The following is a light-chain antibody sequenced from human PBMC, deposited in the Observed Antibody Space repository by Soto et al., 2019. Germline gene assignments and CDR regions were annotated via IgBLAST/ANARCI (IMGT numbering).Light chain of an antibody. V-gene: IGKV1-17*03. CDR3: LQHNTYPYT. Sequence: DVQMAQSPSAMSASAGDRVTIACRASQDISRFVAWFQHKPGRAPERLIYETSNLQPGVPSRFSGSGSGTEFTLAISGLQPEDFATYYCLQHNTYPYTFGQGTRLEIK. J-gene: IGKJ5*01. CDR1: QDISRF. CDR2: ETS.